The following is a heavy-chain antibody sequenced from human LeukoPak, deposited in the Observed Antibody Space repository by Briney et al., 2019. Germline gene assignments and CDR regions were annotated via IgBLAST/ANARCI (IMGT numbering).Heavy chain of an antibody. J-gene: IGHJ4*02. CDR1: GFTFSDYN. V-gene: IGHV3-11*04. D-gene: IGHD5-18*01. CDR3: AKDQDTAIVFDY. CDR2: ISSRDTTI. Sequence: GGSLRLSCAASGFTFSDYNMMWVRQAPGKGPECISFISSRDTTINYADSVKGRCTISRDNSKNTLYLQMNSLRAEDTAVYYCAKDQDTAIVFDYWGQGTLVTVSS.